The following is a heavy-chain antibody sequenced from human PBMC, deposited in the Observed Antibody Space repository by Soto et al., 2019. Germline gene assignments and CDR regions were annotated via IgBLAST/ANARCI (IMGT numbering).Heavy chain of an antibody. CDR3: ARDLGYYDSSGYFDY. CDR1: GFTFSDYY. D-gene: IGHD3-22*01. J-gene: IGHJ4*02. CDR2: ISSDGSII. Sequence: QVQLVESGGGLVKPGGSLILSCAASGFTFSDYYMSWIRQAPGKGLEWVSYISSDGSIIYYADSVKGRFTISRDNAQNSLYLQMNSLRAEDTAVYYCARDLGYYDSSGYFDYWGQGTLVTVSS. V-gene: IGHV3-11*01.